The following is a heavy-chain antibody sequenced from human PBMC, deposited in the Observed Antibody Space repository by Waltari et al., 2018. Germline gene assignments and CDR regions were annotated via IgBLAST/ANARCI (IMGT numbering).Heavy chain of an antibody. CDR2: IYHSESN. J-gene: IGHJ4*02. V-gene: IGHV4-38-2*01. Sequence: QVQLQESGPGLVKPSETLSLTCAVSGYSISSGYYWGWIRQPPGKGLEWIGSIYHSESNYYNTTLKSRVTITVDTSKNRFSLKLSSVTAADTAVYYCARGSSGDAGLFDYWGQGTLVTVSS. D-gene: IGHD4-17*01. CDR1: GYSISSGYY. CDR3: ARGSSGDAGLFDY.